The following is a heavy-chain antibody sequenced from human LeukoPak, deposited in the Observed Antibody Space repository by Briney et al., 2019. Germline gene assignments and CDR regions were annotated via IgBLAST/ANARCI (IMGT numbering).Heavy chain of an antibody. J-gene: IGHJ3*02. CDR1: GFTFSSYG. CDR3: AKDLDIVVVVAWENDAFDI. Sequence: GGSLRLSCAASGFTFSSYGMHWVRQAPGKGLEWVAVISYDGSNKYYADSVKGRFTISRDNSKNTLYLQMNSLRAEDTAVYYCAKDLDIVVVVAWENDAFDIWGQGTMVTVSS. D-gene: IGHD2-15*01. V-gene: IGHV3-30*18. CDR2: ISYDGSNK.